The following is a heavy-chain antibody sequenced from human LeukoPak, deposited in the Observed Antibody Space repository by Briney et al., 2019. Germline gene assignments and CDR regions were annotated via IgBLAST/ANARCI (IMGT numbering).Heavy chain of an antibody. D-gene: IGHD1-26*01. CDR2: ISGSGGST. CDR3: AKDRGRSYYFDY. V-gene: IGHV3-23*01. CDR1: GFTFSSYA. Sequence: PGGSLRLSCAASGFTFSSYAMSWVRQAPGKGLEWVSAISGSGGSTYYADSVKGRFTISRDNSKNTLYLQMDSLRAEDTAVYYCAKDRGRSYYFDYWGQGTLVTVSS. J-gene: IGHJ4*02.